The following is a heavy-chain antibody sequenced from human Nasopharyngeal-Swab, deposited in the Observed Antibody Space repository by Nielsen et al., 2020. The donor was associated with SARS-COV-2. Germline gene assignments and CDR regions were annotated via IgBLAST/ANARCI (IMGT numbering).Heavy chain of an antibody. Sequence: RQAPGKGLEWIGHVFGGGSTNYNPALKSRVSISVDTSTNQTPLEVRSVTAADTAVYFCAREEGVVSFFDSWGQGNLVTVSS. CDR2: VFGGGST. V-gene: IGHV4-59*01. CDR3: AREEGVVSFFDS. J-gene: IGHJ4*02. D-gene: IGHD3-10*01.